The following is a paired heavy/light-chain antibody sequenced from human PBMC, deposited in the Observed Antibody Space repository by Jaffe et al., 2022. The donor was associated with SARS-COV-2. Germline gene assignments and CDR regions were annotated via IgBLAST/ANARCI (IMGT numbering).Heavy chain of an antibody. Sequence: QVQLVESGGGVVQPGKSLRLSCAASGFTFRRNGMHWVRQAPGKGLEWVALISYDGTNTDYADSVRGRFTISRDNPKNTLYLQMNSLRTEDTAMYYCAKDLSLDSTGWDYYFDHWGQGALVTVSS. D-gene: IGHD6-19*01. CDR3: AKDLSLDSTGWDYYFDH. CDR2: ISYDGTNT. J-gene: IGHJ4*02. CDR1: GFTFRRNG. V-gene: IGHV3-30*18.
Light chain of an antibody. CDR3: QAWDSGSVV. CDR2: EDV. Sequence: SFELTQPPSVSVSPGQTASLTCSEDNLGNKYAYWYQQKAGRSPVLVIYEDVKRPSGIPERFSGSRSGNTATLTISGTQAMDEADYYCQAWDSGSVVFGGGTKLTVL. V-gene: IGLV3-1*01. J-gene: IGLJ3*02. CDR1: NLGNKY.